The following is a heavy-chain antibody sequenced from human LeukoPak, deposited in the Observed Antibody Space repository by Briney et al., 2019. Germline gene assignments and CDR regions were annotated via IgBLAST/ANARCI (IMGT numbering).Heavy chain of an antibody. D-gene: IGHD1-26*01. Sequence: SETLPLTCTVSGDSIRGDYWSWFRQPAGKGLEWIGRIYGSGSTKYNPSLKSRVTISVDTSKNQFSLKLSSVTAADTAVYYCARPGSSGGAFDIWGQGTMVTVSS. J-gene: IGHJ3*02. CDR1: GDSIRGDY. V-gene: IGHV4-4*07. CDR2: IYGSGST. CDR3: ARPGSSGGAFDI.